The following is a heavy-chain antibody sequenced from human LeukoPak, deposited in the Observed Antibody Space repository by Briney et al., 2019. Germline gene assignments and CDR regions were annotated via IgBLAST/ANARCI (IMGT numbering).Heavy chain of an antibody. D-gene: IGHD3-22*01. Sequence: GVSVKVSCKASGYTFTSYGISWVRQAPGQGLEWMGWISAYNGNTNYAQKLQGRVTMTTDTSTSTAYMELRSLRSDDTAVYYCAGERNYYDPLDYWGQGTLVTVSS. CDR3: AGERNYYDPLDY. CDR2: ISAYNGNT. V-gene: IGHV1-18*01. CDR1: GYTFTSYG. J-gene: IGHJ4*02.